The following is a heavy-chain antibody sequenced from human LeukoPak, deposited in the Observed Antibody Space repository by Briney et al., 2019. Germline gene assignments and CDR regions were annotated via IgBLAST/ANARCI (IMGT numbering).Heavy chain of an antibody. CDR1: GFTFSSYG. CDR3: AREVRGYNYGHYYFDY. CDR2: IWYDGSNE. J-gene: IGHJ4*02. D-gene: IGHD5-18*01. V-gene: IGHV3-33*01. Sequence: GRSLRLSCAASGFTFSSYGMHWVRQAPGKGLEWVAAIWYDGSNENYGDFVKGRFTISRDKSKNTLYLQMNSLRVEDTAVYYCAREVRGYNYGHYYFDYWGQGTLVSVSS.